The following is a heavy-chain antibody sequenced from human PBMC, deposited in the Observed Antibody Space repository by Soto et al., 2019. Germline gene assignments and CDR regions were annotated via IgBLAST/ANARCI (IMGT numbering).Heavy chain of an antibody. CDR3: ARWYAAEV. Sequence: GGSLRLSCAASGFTVSSCAMTWVRQAPGKGLEWVANIKQDGSEKNYVDSVKGRFTISRDNAKNSLYLEMNNLRVEDTAIYYCARWYAAEVWRQGTTVTVSS. D-gene: IGHD6-13*01. J-gene: IGHJ6*02. CDR1: GFTVSSCA. V-gene: IGHV3-7*03. CDR2: IKQDGSEK.